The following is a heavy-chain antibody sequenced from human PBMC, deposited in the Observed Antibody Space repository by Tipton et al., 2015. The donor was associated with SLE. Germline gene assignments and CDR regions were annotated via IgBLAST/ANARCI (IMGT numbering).Heavy chain of an antibody. J-gene: IGHJ2*01. CDR1: GGSISSGSYY. D-gene: IGHD2-8*02. CDR2: IYTSGST. Sequence: LRLSCTVSGGSISSGSYYWSWIRQPAGKGLEWIGRIYTSGSTNYNPPLKSRVTISVDTSKNQFSLKLSSVTAADTAVYYCARDRGGLVFDLWGRGTLVTVSS. V-gene: IGHV4-61*02. CDR3: ARDRGGLVFDL.